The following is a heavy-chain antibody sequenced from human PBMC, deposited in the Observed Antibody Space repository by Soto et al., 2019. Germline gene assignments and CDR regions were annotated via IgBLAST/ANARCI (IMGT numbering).Heavy chain of an antibody. V-gene: IGHV1-3*01. Sequence: ASLKVSCKASGYTFTSYAMHWVRQAPGQRLEWMGWINAGNGNTKYSQKFQGRVTITRDTSASTAYMELSSLRSEDTAVYYCARGPLMPVAVLDYWGQGTLVTVSS. CDR3: ARGPLMPVAVLDY. D-gene: IGHD6-19*01. J-gene: IGHJ4*02. CDR1: GYTFTSYA. CDR2: INAGNGNT.